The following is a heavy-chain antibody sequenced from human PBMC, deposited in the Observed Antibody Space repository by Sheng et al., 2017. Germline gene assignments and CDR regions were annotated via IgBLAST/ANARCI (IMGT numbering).Heavy chain of an antibody. V-gene: IGHV1-69*05. J-gene: IGHJ3*02. D-gene: IGHD3-10*01. Sequence: QVQLVQSGAEVKKPGSSVKVSCKASGGTFSSYAISWVRQAPGQGLEWMGGIIPIFGTANYAQKFQGRVTITTDESTSTAYMELSSLRSEDTAVYYCARVLPSGTMVQGVMDYDAFGIWGQGTMVTVSS. CDR1: GGTFSSYA. CDR3: ARVLPSGTMVQGVMDYDAFGI. CDR2: IIPIFGTA.